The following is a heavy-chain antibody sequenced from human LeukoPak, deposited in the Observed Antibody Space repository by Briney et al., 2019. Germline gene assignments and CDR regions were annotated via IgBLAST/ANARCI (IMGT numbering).Heavy chain of an antibody. V-gene: IGHV3-23*01. CDR1: GFTFSSNA. CDR2: LSGSRGNT. J-gene: IGHJ4*02. D-gene: IGHD2-15*01. CDR3: PKDYCSGGNCYYEV. Sequence: PGWSLRLSCAASGFTFSSNARTSLRQAPGEGLEMLAALSGSRGNTYYADSDDGRFTISRVNSKLTLTLQMNSNRADVTTVYYDPKDYCSGGNCYYEVWGQGTLVTVTS.